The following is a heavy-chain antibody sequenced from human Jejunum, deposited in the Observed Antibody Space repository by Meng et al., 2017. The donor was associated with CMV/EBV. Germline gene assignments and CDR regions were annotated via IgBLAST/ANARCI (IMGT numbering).Heavy chain of an antibody. V-gene: IGHV4-38-2*02. J-gene: IGHJ4*02. Sequence: TCTASGYSISSGYNWDWIRQTPGRGLEWIGSIYHSGNNIYNPSLKSRVTISVDTSKNQFSLKLSSVTAADTAVYYCARHSATAGDYWGQGTLVTVSS. CDR2: IYHSGNN. D-gene: IGHD5-18*01. CDR1: GYSISSGYN. CDR3: ARHSATAGDY.